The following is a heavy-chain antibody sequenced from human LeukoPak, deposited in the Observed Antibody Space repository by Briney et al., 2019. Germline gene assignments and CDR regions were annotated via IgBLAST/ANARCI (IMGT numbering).Heavy chain of an antibody. V-gene: IGHV7-4-1*02. CDR2: IHPNTGNP. D-gene: IGHD3-16*02. J-gene: IGHJ4*02. CDR1: GYTFTDYA. Sequence: GASVKVSCKASGYTFTDYAMNWVRQAPGQGLEWMGWIHPNTGNPTYAQGFTGRFVFSLDTSVGTTYLQISSLKAEDTAVYNCARAYQSLGGLSLPDHWGQGTLVTVSS. CDR3: ARAYQSLGGLSLPDH.